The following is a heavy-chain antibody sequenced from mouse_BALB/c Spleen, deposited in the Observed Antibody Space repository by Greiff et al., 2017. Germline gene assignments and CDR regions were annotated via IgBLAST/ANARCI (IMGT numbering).Heavy chain of an antibody. CDR3: ARDQGPYYRPGYFDY. J-gene: IGHJ2*01. Sequence: QVQLKESGPGLVAPSQSLSITCTVSGFSLTSYGVHWVRQPPGKGLEWLGVIWAGGSTNYNSALMSRLSISKDNSKSQVFLKMNSLQTDDTAMYYCARDQGPYYRPGYFDYWGQGTTLTVSS. CDR2: IWAGGST. D-gene: IGHD2-14*01. V-gene: IGHV2-9*02. CDR1: GFSLTSYG.